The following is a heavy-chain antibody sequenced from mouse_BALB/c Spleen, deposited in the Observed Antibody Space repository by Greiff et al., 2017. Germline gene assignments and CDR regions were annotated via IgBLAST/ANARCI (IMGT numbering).Heavy chain of an antibody. J-gene: IGHJ2*01. CDR2: IDTSDSYT. D-gene: IGHD1-1*01. Sequence: QVQLQQPGAELVMPGASVKMSCKASGYTFTDYWMHWVKQRPGQGLEWIGAIDTSDSYTSYNQKFKGKATLTVDESSSTAYMQLSSLTSEDSAVYYCARPFLGYGSSFFDYWGQGTTLTVSS. V-gene: IGHV1-69*01. CDR3: ARPFLGYGSSFFDY. CDR1: GYTFTDYW.